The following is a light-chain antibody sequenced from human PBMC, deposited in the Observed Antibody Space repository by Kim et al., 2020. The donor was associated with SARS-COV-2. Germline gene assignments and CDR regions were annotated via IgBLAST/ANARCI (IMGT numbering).Light chain of an antibody. J-gene: IGLJ1*01. CDR3: SSYTSTSTLV. Sequence: QSALTQPASVSGSPGQSITISCTGTTSDFGGYNYVSWYQEHPGKAPKLMIYEVSDRPPGVSNRFSGSKSGNTASLTISGLQAEDEAEYYCSSYTSTSTLVFGTGTKVTV. V-gene: IGLV2-14*01. CDR1: TSDFGGYNY. CDR2: EVS.